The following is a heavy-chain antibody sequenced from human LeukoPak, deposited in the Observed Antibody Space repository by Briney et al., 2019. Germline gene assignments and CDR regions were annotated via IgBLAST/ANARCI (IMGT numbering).Heavy chain of an antibody. J-gene: IGHJ4*02. CDR3: ARGFGGGWYEGYYFDY. Sequence: SETLSLTCTVSGGSIRSSSYYWGWIRQPAGKGLEWIGRIYTSGSTNYNPSLKSRVTMSVDTSKNQFSLKLSSVTAADTAVYYCARGFGGGWYEGYYFDYWGQGTLVTVSS. D-gene: IGHD6-19*01. CDR2: IYTSGST. CDR1: GGSIRSSSYY. V-gene: IGHV4-61*02.